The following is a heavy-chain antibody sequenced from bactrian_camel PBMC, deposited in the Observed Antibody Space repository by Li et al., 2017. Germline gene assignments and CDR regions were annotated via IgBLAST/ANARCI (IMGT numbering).Heavy chain of an antibody. CDR2: IASDGST. CDR3: AAAEDLWHALLSDAPPPGIHYKH. V-gene: IGHV3S55*01. J-gene: IGHJ4*01. D-gene: IGHD3*01. CDR1: GRSNENYF. Sequence: HVQLVESGGGSVQAGGSLRLSCAISGRSNENYFLAWFRQPPGKEREGVAAIASDGSTTYAAAVKGRFTISQDNAKNTLYLQMNSLKPEDTAMYYCAAAEDLWHALLSDAPPPGIHYKHWGQGTQVTVS.